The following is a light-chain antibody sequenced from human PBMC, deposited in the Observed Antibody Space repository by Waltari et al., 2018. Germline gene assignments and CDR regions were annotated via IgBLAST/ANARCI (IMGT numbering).Light chain of an antibody. CDR2: WAS. V-gene: IGKV4-1*01. Sequence: DIVMTQSPDSLAVSLGERATINCNPSQSVLYISNSQNYLAWYQQKPGQPPKLLIYWASTRESGVPDRFSGSESGTDFTLTISSLQAEDVAVYYCQQYYSTPWTFGQGTKVEIK. CDR3: QQYYSTPWT. CDR1: QSVLYISNSQNY. J-gene: IGKJ1*01.